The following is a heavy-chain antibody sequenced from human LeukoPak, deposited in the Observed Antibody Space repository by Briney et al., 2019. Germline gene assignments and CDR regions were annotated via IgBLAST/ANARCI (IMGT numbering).Heavy chain of an antibody. D-gene: IGHD2-2*01. CDR1: GGSISSSNS. V-gene: IGHV4-4*02. Sequence: PSPTLSLTCAVSGGSISSSNSWSCVRQPPGKDLVWIGEIYHSGSTNYNPSLKSRVTISVEKSKNQFSLKLSAVTAADTAVYYCARSRIRHCSRTSCYNWFDPWGQGTLVTVSS. CDR2: IYHSGST. J-gene: IGHJ5*02. CDR3: ARSRIRHCSRTSCYNWFDP.